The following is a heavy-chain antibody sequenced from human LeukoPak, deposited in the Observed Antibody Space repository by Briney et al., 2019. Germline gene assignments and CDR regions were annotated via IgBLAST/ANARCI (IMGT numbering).Heavy chain of an antibody. CDR3: ARGLPFTRIVGLDAFDI. V-gene: IGHV4-34*01. CDR2: INHSGST. Sequence: SETLSLTCAVYGGSFSGYYWSWIRQPPGKGLEWIGEINHSGSTNYNPSLKSRVTISVDTSKNQFSLKLSSVTAADTAVYYCARGLPFTRIVGLDAFDIWGQGTMVTVSS. CDR1: GGSFSGYY. J-gene: IGHJ3*02. D-gene: IGHD3-22*01.